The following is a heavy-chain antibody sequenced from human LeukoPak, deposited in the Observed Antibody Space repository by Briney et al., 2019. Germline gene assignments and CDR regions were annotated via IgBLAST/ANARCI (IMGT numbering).Heavy chain of an antibody. CDR2: IYYSGST. J-gene: IGHJ4*02. CDR3: ARQRIAAAGTFDY. D-gene: IGHD6-13*01. V-gene: IGHV4-39*01. CDR1: GGSISSSSYY. Sequence: LSLTCTVSGGSISSSSYYWGWIRQPPGKGLEWIGSIYYSGSTYYNPSLKSRVTISVDTSKNQFSLKLSSVTAADTAVYYCARQRIAAAGTFDYWGQGTLVTVSS.